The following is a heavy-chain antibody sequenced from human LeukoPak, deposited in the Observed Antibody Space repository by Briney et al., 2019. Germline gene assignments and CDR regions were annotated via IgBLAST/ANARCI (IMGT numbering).Heavy chain of an antibody. D-gene: IGHD6-19*01. CDR1: GFIISSYA. Sequence: GGSLRLSCAASGFIISSYAMSWVRQAPGKGLEWVSAISGSGGSTYYADSVKGRFTISRDNSKNTLYLQMNSLRAEDTAVYYCARDSYSSGSPFDYWGQGTLVTVSS. CDR2: ISGSGGST. CDR3: ARDSYSSGSPFDY. J-gene: IGHJ4*02. V-gene: IGHV3-23*01.